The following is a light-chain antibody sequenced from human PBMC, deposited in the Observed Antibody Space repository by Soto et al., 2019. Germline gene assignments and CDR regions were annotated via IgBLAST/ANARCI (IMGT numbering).Light chain of an antibody. V-gene: IGKV1-39*01. CDR3: YQSKRAPA. CDR2: GAS. J-gene: IGKJ5*01. CDR1: QSISGS. Sequence: DNQSTQPRAGQAGRLRGRVSINYRASQSISGSLNWYQQKPGKAPKLLIYGASTWQSGVPSRFSGGGSGTDYSLNTSSLQGQDFPTDHRYQSKRAPAFLQGT.